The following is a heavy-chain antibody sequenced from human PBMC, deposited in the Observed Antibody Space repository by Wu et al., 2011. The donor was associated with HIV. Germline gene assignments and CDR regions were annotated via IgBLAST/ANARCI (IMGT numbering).Heavy chain of an antibody. V-gene: IGHV1-2*02. Sequence: QVQLVQSGAEVKKPGASVKVSCKASGYTFTGYYMHWVRQAPGQGLEWMGWINPNSGGTNYAQKFQGRVTMTRDTSISTAYMELSRLRSDDSAVYYCARDHCTSNAAMNTSITVDVWGQGTTVTVSS. D-gene: IGHD2-2*01. CDR3: ARDHCTSNAAMNTSITVDV. CDR1: GYTFTGYY. J-gene: IGHJ6*02. CDR2: INPNSGGT.